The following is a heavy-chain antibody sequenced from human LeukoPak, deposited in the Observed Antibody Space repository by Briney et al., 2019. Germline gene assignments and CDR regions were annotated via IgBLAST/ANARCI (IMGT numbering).Heavy chain of an antibody. CDR1: GFTVSSNY. D-gene: IGHD1-1*01. CDR3: AVDFQYNNP. J-gene: IGHJ5*02. CDR2: IYSGGST. V-gene: IGHV3-66*01. Sequence: PGGSLRLSCAASGFTVSSNYMSWVRQAPGKGLEWVSVIYSGGSTYYADSVRGRFTISRDNAKNTLYLQMSSLRVEDTALYHCAVDFQYNNPWGQGTLVIVSS.